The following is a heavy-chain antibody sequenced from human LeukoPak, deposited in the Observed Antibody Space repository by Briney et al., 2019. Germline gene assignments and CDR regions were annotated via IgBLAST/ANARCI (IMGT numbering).Heavy chain of an antibody. J-gene: IGHJ6*03. Sequence: GASVKVSCKASGYTFNNYYIHWVRQAPGQGLEWMGIINPSGGSTSYAQKFQGRVTMTRDTSTSTVYMELSSLRSEDTAVYYCTRSIGGYSYGWGSWDYYMDVWGKGTTVTISS. CDR3: TRSIGGYSYGWGSWDYYMDV. CDR1: GYTFNNYY. V-gene: IGHV1-46*02. CDR2: INPSGGST. D-gene: IGHD5-18*01.